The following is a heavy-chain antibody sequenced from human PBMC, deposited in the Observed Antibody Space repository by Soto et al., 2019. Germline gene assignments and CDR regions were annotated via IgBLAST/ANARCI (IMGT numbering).Heavy chain of an antibody. D-gene: IGHD2-8*02. CDR3: VKEYCTGGTCFDAFDL. J-gene: IGHJ3*01. Sequence: EAELVESGGGLVQPGGSLTLSCAASGFIFSDYEVEWVRQAPGSGPEWISYISDGGTTIYYAASVKGRFTISRDDAKKSLYLHMNNLRVDDTAIYFCVKEYCTGGTCFDAFDLWGQGTVVTVSS. V-gene: IGHV3-48*03. CDR2: ISDGGTTI. CDR1: GFIFSDYE.